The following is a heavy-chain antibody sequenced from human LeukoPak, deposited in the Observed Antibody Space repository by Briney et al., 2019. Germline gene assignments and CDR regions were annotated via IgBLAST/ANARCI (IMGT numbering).Heavy chain of an antibody. J-gene: IGHJ5*02. CDR1: GGSISSYY. CDR3: ARGRTFDP. Sequence: PSETLSLTCSVSGGSISSYYWSWIRQPPGKGLEWIGYMHYSGSTNYNPSLKSRVTISLNTSKNQFYLKLSSVTAADTAVYYCARGRTFDPWGQGPLVTVSS. V-gene: IGHV4-59*01. CDR2: MHYSGST.